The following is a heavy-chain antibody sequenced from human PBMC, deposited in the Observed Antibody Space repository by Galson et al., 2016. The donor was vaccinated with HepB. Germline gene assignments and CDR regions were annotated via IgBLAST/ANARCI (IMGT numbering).Heavy chain of an antibody. J-gene: IGHJ6*02. Sequence: SVKVSCKASGGTFSSYAVSWVRQAPGQGLEWMGGIIPIFGTTNYVQKFQGRFTITADGSTGTAYMELSSLRSDDTAVYYCARDGNSYDSLGYYYGMDVWGQGTTVTVSS. CDR1: GGTFSSYA. CDR3: ARDGNSYDSLGYYYGMDV. V-gene: IGHV1-69*13. D-gene: IGHD5-18*01. CDR2: IIPIFGTT.